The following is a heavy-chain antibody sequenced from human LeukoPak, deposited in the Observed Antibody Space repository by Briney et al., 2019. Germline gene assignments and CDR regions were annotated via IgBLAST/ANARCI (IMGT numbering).Heavy chain of an antibody. V-gene: IGHV4-4*08. J-gene: IGHJ4*02. D-gene: IGHD6-19*01. CDR3: ARDTAVASGMQY. CDR2: IYLKST. CDR1: DASTITFT. Sequence: PSETLSLTCTVPDASTITFTWSWIRQFPGKGLEWIGSIYLKSTNYNPSLKSRVAISVDTSKNQFSLRLDSVTTADTAVYYCARDTAVASGMQYWGQGTLVTVSS.